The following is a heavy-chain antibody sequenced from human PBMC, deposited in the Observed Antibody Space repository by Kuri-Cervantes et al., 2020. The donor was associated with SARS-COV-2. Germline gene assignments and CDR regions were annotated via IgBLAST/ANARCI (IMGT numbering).Heavy chain of an antibody. Sequence: SVKVSCKASGYTFTSYDIHWVRQATGQGLEWMGWMNLNSGNTGYAQKFQGRVTMTRNTSVSTAYMELSSLRSEDTAVYYCARRFGTQFFGVVRPTNWFDPWGQGTLVTVSS. CDR1: GYTFTSYD. V-gene: IGHV1-8*02. D-gene: IGHD3-3*01. CDR2: MNLNSGNT. CDR3: ARRFGTQFFGVVRPTNWFDP. J-gene: IGHJ5*02.